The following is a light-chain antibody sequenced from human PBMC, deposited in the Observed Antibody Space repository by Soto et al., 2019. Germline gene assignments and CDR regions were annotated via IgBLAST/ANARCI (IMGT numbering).Light chain of an antibody. CDR3: CSYAGSYTHVV. V-gene: IGLV2-11*01. CDR1: SSDVGFYNY. Sequence: QSALTQPRSVSGSPGQSVTISCTGTSSDVGFYNYVSWYQQHPGTAPKLMMYDVTERPSGVPDRFSGSKSGNTASLTISGLQAEDEADYYCCSYAGSYTHVVFGGGTKLTVL. J-gene: IGLJ2*01. CDR2: DVT.